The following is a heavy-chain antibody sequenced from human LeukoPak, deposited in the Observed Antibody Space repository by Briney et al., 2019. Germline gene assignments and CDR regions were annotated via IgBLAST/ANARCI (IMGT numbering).Heavy chain of an antibody. J-gene: IGHJ4*02. CDR3: ARDQRFLEWLLLD. Sequence: ASVKVSCKASGYTFTSYYTHWVRQAPGQGLEWMGIINPSGGSTSYAQKFQGRVTMTRDTSTSTVYMELSSLRSEDTAVYYCARDQRFLEWLLLDWGQGTLVTVSS. D-gene: IGHD3-3*01. CDR2: INPSGGST. CDR1: GYTFTSYY. V-gene: IGHV1-46*01.